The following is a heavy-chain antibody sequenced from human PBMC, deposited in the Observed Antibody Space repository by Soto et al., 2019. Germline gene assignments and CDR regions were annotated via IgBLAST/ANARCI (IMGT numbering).Heavy chain of an antibody. D-gene: IGHD3-10*01. Sequence: EVQLVESGGGLIQPGGSLKLSCAASGLPVATNYMSWARQPPGKGLEWVSLIYSTGTTKYADSVKGQFTVSRDNAKNTLYLQMNSLRAEDTAVYYCAKDGRGSGSHYNSFGYWGQGTLVTVSS. V-gene: IGHV3-53*01. CDR2: IYSTGTT. J-gene: IGHJ4*02. CDR3: AKDGRGSGSHYNSFGY. CDR1: GLPVATNY.